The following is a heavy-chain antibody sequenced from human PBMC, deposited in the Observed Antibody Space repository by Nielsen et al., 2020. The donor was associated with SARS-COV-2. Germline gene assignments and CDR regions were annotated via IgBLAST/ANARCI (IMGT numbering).Heavy chain of an antibody. CDR1: GLTFDDYA. J-gene: IGHJ4*02. D-gene: IGHD1-14*01. CDR2: ISWNSGSM. Sequence: GGSLRLSCAASGLTFDDYAMHWVRQAPGKGLEWVSGISWNSGSMAYADSVKGRFTISRDNAKNSLHLQMNSLRAEDTAFYYCARGRRVGTTLFEYWGQGTLVTVSS. V-gene: IGHV3-9*01. CDR3: ARGRRVGTTLFEY.